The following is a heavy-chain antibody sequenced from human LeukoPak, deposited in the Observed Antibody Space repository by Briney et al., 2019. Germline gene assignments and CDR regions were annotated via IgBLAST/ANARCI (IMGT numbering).Heavy chain of an antibody. J-gene: IGHJ6*02. CDR1: GYTFTSYD. Sequence: ASVKVSCEASGYTFTSYDINWVRQATGQGLEWMGWMNPNSGNTGYAQKFQGRVTMTRNTSISTAYMELSSLRCEDTAVYYCARGIVGAPSYYYGMDVWGQGTTVTVSS. D-gene: IGHD1-26*01. V-gene: IGHV1-8*01. CDR2: MNPNSGNT. CDR3: ARGIVGAPSYYYGMDV.